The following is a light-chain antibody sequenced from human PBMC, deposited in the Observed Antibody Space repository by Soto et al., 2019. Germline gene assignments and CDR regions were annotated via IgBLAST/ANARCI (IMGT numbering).Light chain of an antibody. CDR2: LNN. CDR3: ATWDDSLKRVV. Sequence: QSVLTQPPSASGTPGQRVTMSGSGSSSNIGSETVNWYQHLPGTAPKLLIYLNNQRPSGVPDRFSGSKSDTSASLAISGLQSEDEADYYCATWDDSLKRVVFGGGTKLTVL. CDR1: SSNIGSET. V-gene: IGLV1-44*01. J-gene: IGLJ2*01.